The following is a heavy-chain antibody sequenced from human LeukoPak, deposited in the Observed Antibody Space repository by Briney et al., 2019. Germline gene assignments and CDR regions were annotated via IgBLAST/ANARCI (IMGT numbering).Heavy chain of an antibody. Sequence: QPGGSLRLSCAASGFTFSSYEMNWVRQAPGKGLEWVSYISSSGSTIYYADSVKGRFTISRDNAKNSLYLQMNSLRAEDTAVYYCAREFMDVIQLSLHYDYWGQGTLVTVSS. CDR2: ISSSGSTI. D-gene: IGHD5-18*01. V-gene: IGHV3-48*03. CDR3: AREFMDVIQLSLHYDY. J-gene: IGHJ4*02. CDR1: GFTFSSYE.